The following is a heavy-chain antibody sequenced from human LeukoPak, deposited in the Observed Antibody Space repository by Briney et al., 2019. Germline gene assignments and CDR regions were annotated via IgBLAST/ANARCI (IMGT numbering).Heavy chain of an antibody. V-gene: IGHV4-4*07. J-gene: IGHJ4*02. CDR2: IYTSGST. CDR1: GGSISSKY. Sequence: SETLSLTCTVSGGSISSKYSSWIRQPAGKGLEWIGHIYTSGSTNYNPSLTSRVTILIDKSRNQFSLKLSSVTAADTAVYYCARDSIAVPGTFDYWGQGTLVTVSS. CDR3: ARDSIAVPGTFDY. D-gene: IGHD6-19*01.